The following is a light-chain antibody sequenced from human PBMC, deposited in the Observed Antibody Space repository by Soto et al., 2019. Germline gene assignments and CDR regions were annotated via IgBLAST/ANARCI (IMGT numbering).Light chain of an antibody. J-gene: IGKJ2*01. Sequence: EIVLTQSPGTLSLSPGERATLSCRASQSVTSDYLAWYQQKPGQAPRLLIYGTSSRATGIPDRFSGSGSGTDFTLTVSRLEPEDFAVYYCQQYGISPPMYTFGQGTKLEIK. CDR1: QSVTSDY. CDR2: GTS. CDR3: QQYGISPPMYT. V-gene: IGKV3-20*01.